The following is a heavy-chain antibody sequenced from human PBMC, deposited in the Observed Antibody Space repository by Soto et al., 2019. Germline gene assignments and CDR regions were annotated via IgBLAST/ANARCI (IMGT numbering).Heavy chain of an antibody. CDR1: GYTFTGYY. CDR2: INPNSGGT. CDR3: ARDRTSLFQPYFDY. J-gene: IGHJ4*02. V-gene: IGHV1-2*04. D-gene: IGHD4-17*01. Sequence: ASVKDSCKASGYTFTGYYMHWVRQAPGQGLEWMGWINPNSGGTNYPQKFQGWVTMTRETYISTAYMELSRLRSDDTAVYYWARDRTSLFQPYFDYWGQGTLVTVSS.